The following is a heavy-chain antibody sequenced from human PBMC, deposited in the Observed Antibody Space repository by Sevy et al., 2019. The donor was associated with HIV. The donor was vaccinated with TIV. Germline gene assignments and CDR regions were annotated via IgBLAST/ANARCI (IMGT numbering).Heavy chain of an antibody. V-gene: IGHV4-59*01. Sequence: SETLSLTCTVSSGSINNYYWNWVRQPPGKGLEWIGYIDDSGTTKYNASLERRVTMSVDTSKSHFSLRLSSVTAADTAIYYCARASGVWPSHPFDYWGQGALVTVSS. CDR3: ARASGVWPSHPFDY. D-gene: IGHD6-25*01. CDR2: IDDSGTT. J-gene: IGHJ4*02. CDR1: SGSINNYY.